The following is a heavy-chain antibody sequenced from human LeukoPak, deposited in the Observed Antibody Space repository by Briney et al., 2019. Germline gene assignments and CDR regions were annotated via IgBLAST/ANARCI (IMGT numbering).Heavy chain of an antibody. D-gene: IGHD3-22*01. V-gene: IGHV4-39*01. CDR2: IYYSGST. CDR3: ASLLDSSGYRVMDV. CDR1: GGSISSSSYY. Sequence: SETLSLTCTVSGGSISSSSYYWGWIRQPPGKGLEWIGSIYYSGSTYYNPSLKSRVTISVDTSKNQFSLKLSSVTAADTAVYYCASLLDSSGYRVMDVWGQGTTVTVSS. J-gene: IGHJ6*02.